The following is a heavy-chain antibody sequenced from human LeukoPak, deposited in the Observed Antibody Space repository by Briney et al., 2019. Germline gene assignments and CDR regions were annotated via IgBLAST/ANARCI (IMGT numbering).Heavy chain of an antibody. V-gene: IGHV7-4-1*02. CDR3: ARLGLPFFYYYMDV. D-gene: IGHD2/OR15-2a*01. CDR2: INTNTGNT. J-gene: IGHJ6*03. CDR1: GYTFSSYA. Sequence: ASVKVSCKASGYTFSSYAMNWVRQAPGQGLEWMGWINTNTGNTTYAQSFIGRVVFSLDTSVSTAYLQISSLKAEDTAVYYCARLGLPFFYYYMDVWGKGTTVTVSS.